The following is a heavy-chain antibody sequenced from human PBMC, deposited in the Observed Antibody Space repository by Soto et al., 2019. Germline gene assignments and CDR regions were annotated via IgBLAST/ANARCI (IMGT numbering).Heavy chain of an antibody. V-gene: IGHV3-64*01. Sequence: EVQLAESGGGMVQPGGSLRLSCVASGFTFSSYDMHWVRQAPGKGLEYVSSISSNGGTTYYGNSVKGRFTISRDNSKNTLYPHMGSLRAEAMAVYNSVTRVSGNCAYCGQGTLVTVSS. D-gene: IGHD3-10*01. CDR2: ISSNGGTT. CDR3: VTRVSGNCAY. CDR1: GFTFSSYD. J-gene: IGHJ4*02.